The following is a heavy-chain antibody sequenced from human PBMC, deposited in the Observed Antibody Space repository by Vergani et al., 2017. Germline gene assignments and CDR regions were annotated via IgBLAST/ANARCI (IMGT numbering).Heavy chain of an antibody. CDR3: AREEAAMVYGWGYFDY. CDR1: GFTFSSYA. V-gene: IGHV3-30-3*01. Sequence: QVQLVESGGGVVQPGRSLRLSCAASGFTFSSYAMHWVRQAPGKGLEWVAVISYDGSNKYYADSVKGRSTISRDNSKNTLYLQMNSLRAEDTAVYYCAREEAAMVYGWGYFDYWGQGTLVTVSS. D-gene: IGHD5-18*01. J-gene: IGHJ4*02. CDR2: ISYDGSNK.